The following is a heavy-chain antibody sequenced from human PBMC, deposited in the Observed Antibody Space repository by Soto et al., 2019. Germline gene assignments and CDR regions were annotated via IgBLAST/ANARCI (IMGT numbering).Heavy chain of an antibody. J-gene: IGHJ4*02. Sequence: GASVKVSCKASGYTFTSYYMHWVRQAPGQGLEWMGIINPSGGSTSYAQKFQGRVTMTRDTSTSTVYMELSSLRSEDTAVYYCARDADNALLWFGESHFDYWGQGTLVTVSS. D-gene: IGHD3-10*01. CDR3: ARDADNALLWFGESHFDY. CDR1: GYTFTSYY. CDR2: INPSGGST. V-gene: IGHV1-46*03.